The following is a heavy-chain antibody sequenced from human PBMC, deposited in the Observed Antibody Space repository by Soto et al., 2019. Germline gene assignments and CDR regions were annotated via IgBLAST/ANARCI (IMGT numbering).Heavy chain of an antibody. V-gene: IGHV4-34*01. Sequence: ETLSLTCAVYGGSFSGYYWSWIRQPPGKGLEWIGEINHSGSTNYNPSLKSRVTISVDTSKNQFSLKLSSVTAADTAVYYCAIISSIAARNYYYYYMDVWGKGTAVTVSS. CDR3: AIISSIAARNYYYYYMDV. CDR2: INHSGST. J-gene: IGHJ6*03. CDR1: GGSFSGYY. D-gene: IGHD6-6*01.